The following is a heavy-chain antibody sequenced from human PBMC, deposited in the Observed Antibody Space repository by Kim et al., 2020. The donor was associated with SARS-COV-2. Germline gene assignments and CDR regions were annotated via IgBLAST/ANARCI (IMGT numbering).Heavy chain of an antibody. CDR2: INHSGST. J-gene: IGHJ6*01. D-gene: IGHD3-10*01. Sequence: SETLSLTCAVYGGSFSGYYWSWIRQPPGKGLEWIWEINHSGSTNYNPSLKSRVTISVDTSKNQFSLKLDSVTAAATAVSYFARGRGSGSPPHSPYYGMD. CDR1: GGSFSGYY. V-gene: IGHV4-34*01. CDR3: ARGRGSGSPPHSPYYGMD.